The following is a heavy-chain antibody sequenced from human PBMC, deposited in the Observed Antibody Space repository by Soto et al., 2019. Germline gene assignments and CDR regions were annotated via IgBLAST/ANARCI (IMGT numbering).Heavy chain of an antibody. CDR3: ARDYLDCSGGSCYSFLGMDV. CDR2: IIPIFGTA. CDR1: GGTFSSYA. J-gene: IGHJ6*02. D-gene: IGHD2-15*01. V-gene: IGHV1-69*01. Sequence: QVQLVQSGAEVKKPGSSVKVSCKASGGTFSSYAISWVRQAPGQGLEWMGGIIPIFGTANYAQKFQGRVTITADESTSTDYMELSSLRSEDTAVYYCARDYLDCSGGSCYSFLGMDVWGQGTTVTVSS.